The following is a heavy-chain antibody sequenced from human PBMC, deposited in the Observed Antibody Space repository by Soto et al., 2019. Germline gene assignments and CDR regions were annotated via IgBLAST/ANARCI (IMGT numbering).Heavy chain of an antibody. CDR1: GGSISSGGYS. J-gene: IGHJ4*02. Sequence: QLQLQESGSGLVKPSQTLSLTCAVSGGSISSGGYSWSWIRQPPGKGLEWIGYIYHSGSTYYNPSLKGRVTRSVDRSKHQFTLTLSSVTAADTAVYYCARGLVTTLHYWGQGTLVTVSS. CDR2: IYHSGST. V-gene: IGHV4-30-2*01. D-gene: IGHD4-17*01. CDR3: ARGLVTTLHY.